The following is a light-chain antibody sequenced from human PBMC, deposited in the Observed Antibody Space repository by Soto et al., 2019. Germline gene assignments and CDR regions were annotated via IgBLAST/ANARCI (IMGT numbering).Light chain of an antibody. J-gene: IGKJ1*01. V-gene: IGKV1-39*01. CDR2: ATH. Sequence: DIQMTQSPSSLSASVGDRVTITCRASQTITNYLNWYQQQSGKPPKLLIYATHTMQSGVPSRFRGCGSGTDYTLTISSLQPDAFATYYGQQSYNTPQTFGQGTKVDLK. CDR3: QQSYNTPQT. CDR1: QTITNY.